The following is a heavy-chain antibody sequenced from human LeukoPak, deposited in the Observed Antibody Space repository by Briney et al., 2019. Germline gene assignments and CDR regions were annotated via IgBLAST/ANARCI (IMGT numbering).Heavy chain of an antibody. Sequence: SETLSLTCTVSGDSINSGSYYWSWIRQPAGKGLEWIGRIYSSGRTNYNPSLKSRVTISVDKSKNQFSLKLTSVTAADTAVYYCARVLRGGLEYFDYWGQGALVTVSS. CDR2: IYSSGRT. J-gene: IGHJ4*02. V-gene: IGHV4-61*02. CDR1: GDSINSGSYY. CDR3: ARVLRGGLEYFDY.